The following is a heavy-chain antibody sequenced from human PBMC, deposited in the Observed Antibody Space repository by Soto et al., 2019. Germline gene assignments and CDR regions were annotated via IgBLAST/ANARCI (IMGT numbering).Heavy chain of an antibody. V-gene: IGHV3-23*01. CDR3: AKKVRPHGANWFAP. Sequence: EVQLLESGGGLVQPGGSLRLSCTASGFTFSDYAMSWVRQAPGKGLQWVSTISGGGGATFYADSVKGRFTISRDNSKSTLYVQMNSRGADDPAVYYGAKKVRPHGANWFAPWGQGTLVTVSS. D-gene: IGHD3-10*01. J-gene: IGHJ5*02. CDR2: ISGGGGAT. CDR1: GFTFSDYA.